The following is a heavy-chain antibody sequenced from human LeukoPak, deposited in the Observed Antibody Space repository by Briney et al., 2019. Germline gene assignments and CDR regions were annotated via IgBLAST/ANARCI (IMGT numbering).Heavy chain of an antibody. V-gene: IGHV1-2*04. CDR1: GYTFTGYY. Sequence: GAPVKVSCKASGYTFTGYYMHWVRQAPGQGLEWMGWINPNSGGTNYAQKFQGWVTMTRDTSISTAYMELSRLRSDDTAVYYCARDICSGGSCYGALFAFDIWGQGKMVTVSS. J-gene: IGHJ3*02. CDR3: ARDICSGGSCYGALFAFDI. CDR2: INPNSGGT. D-gene: IGHD2-15*01.